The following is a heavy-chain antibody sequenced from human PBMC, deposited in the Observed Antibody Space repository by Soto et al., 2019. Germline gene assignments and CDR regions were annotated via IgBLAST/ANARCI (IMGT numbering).Heavy chain of an antibody. V-gene: IGHV4-4*02. CDR3: AIHLEAYSFDY. CDR2: IYHSGST. J-gene: IGHJ4*02. D-gene: IGHD2-15*01. CDR1: GGSISSSNW. Sequence: PSETLSLTCAVSGGSISSSNWWSWVRQPPGKGLEWIGEIYHSGSTNYNPSLKSRVTISVDTSKNQFSLKLSSVTAADTAVYYCAIHLEAYSFDYWGQGTLVTVSS.